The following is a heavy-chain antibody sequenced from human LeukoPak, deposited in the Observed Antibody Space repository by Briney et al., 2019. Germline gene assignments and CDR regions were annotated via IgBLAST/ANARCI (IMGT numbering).Heavy chain of an antibody. V-gene: IGHV4-39*07. CDR1: GGSISSSSYY. CDR3: ASNPEWEWEGFDY. D-gene: IGHD1-26*01. Sequence: SETLSLTCTVSGGSISSSSYYWGWIRQPPGKGLEWIGSIYYSGSTYYNPSLKSRVTISVDTSKNQFSLKLSSVTAADTAVYYCASNPEWEWEGFDYWGQGTLVTVSS. CDR2: IYYSGST. J-gene: IGHJ4*02.